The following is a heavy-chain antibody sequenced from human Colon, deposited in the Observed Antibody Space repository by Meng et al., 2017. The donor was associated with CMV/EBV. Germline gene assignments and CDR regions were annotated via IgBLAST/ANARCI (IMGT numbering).Heavy chain of an antibody. J-gene: IGHJ5*02. CDR2: ISSSSSYI. CDR3: AKDLAVATTS. V-gene: IGHV3-21*04. CDR1: GFTFSSYS. D-gene: IGHD6-19*01. Sequence: GGSLRLSCAASGFTFSSYSMNWVRQAPGKGLEWVSSISSSSSYIYYADSVKGRFTISRDNAKNSLYLQMNSLRDEDTALYYCAKDLAVATTSWGQGTLVTVSS.